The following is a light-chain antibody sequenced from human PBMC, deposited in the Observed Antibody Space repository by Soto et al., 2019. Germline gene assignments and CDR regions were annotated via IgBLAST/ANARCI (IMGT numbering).Light chain of an antibody. Sequence: EIVLTQPPGTLSLSPGERATLSCRASQSVSSAYLAWYQHKPGQPPTLLIYAASSRVTGIPDRFSGSGSGTDFTLTISRLEPEDFAVYYCQQYGSSSTWTFGQGTKVEIK. J-gene: IGKJ1*01. CDR1: QSVSSAY. V-gene: IGKV3-20*01. CDR2: AAS. CDR3: QQYGSSSTWT.